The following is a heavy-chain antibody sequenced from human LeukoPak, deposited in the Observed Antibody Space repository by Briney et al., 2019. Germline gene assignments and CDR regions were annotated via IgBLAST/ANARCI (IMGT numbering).Heavy chain of an antibody. D-gene: IGHD2-15*01. V-gene: IGHV3-30-3*01. Sequence: GGSLGLSCAASGFTFSSYAMHWVRQAPGKGLEWVAVISYDGSNKYYADSVKGRFTISRDNSKNTLYLQMNSLRAEDTAVYYCARDSVCSGGSCYSSSSDYWGQGTLVTVSS. CDR3: ARDSVCSGGSCYSSSSDY. CDR2: ISYDGSNK. CDR1: GFTFSSYA. J-gene: IGHJ4*02.